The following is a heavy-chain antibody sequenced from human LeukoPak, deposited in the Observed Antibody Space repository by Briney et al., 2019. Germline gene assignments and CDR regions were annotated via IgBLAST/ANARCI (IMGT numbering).Heavy chain of an antibody. J-gene: IGHJ4*02. CDR2: ISAYNGNT. CDR1: GYTFTSYS. Sequence: ASVKVSCKASGYTFTSYSINWVRQAPGQGLEWMGWISAYNGNTKYAQKVQGRVTMTTDPSTSTAYMELRSLRSDDTAVYYCARGLGGSGSYFLTFDYWGQGTLVTVSS. CDR3: ARGLGGSGSYFLTFDY. D-gene: IGHD1-26*01. V-gene: IGHV1-18*01.